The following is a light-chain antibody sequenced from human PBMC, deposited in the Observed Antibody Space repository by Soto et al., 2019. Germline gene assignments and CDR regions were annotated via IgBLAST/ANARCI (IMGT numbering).Light chain of an antibody. CDR2: EGG. V-gene: IGLV2-14*01. J-gene: IGLJ2*01. CDR3: SSYTTCSTFV. Sequence: QSALTQPASVSGSPGQSITISCTGTSNDVGAYNYVSWYQHHPDKAPKLMIYEGGLRPAVVSNRFSGSKSGNTASLTISWLQAEDEAVYFCSSYTTCSTFVFRRGTKLTVL. CDR1: SNDVGAYNY.